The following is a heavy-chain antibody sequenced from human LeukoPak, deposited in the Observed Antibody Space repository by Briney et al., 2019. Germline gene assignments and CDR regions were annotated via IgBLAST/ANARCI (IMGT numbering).Heavy chain of an antibody. J-gene: IGHJ6*02. V-gene: IGHV1-69*04. D-gene: IGHD2-8*01. CDR2: IIPILGIA. Sequence: ASVKVSCKASGYTFTSYGISWVRQAPGQGLEWMGRIIPILGIANYAQKFQGRVTITADKSTSTAYMELSSLRAEDTAVYYCAKVGVRAGMDVWGQGTTVTVSS. CDR1: GYTFTSYG. CDR3: AKVGVRAGMDV.